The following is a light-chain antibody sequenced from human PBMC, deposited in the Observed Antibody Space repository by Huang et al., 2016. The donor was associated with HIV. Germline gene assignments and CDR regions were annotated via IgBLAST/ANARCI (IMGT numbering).Light chain of an antibody. V-gene: IGKV2-30*02. CDR1: QSLLHSDGKTY. CDR2: KVS. Sequence: DVVMTQSPLSLPVTLGQPASISCRSSQSLLHSDGKTYLIGLQQMPGHSPRRLIYKVSNRDSGVPDRFSGSGSGSDFTLRISRVEPEDVGVYYCMQGTHWPLTFGGGTKVEIK. J-gene: IGKJ4*01. CDR3: MQGTHWPLT.